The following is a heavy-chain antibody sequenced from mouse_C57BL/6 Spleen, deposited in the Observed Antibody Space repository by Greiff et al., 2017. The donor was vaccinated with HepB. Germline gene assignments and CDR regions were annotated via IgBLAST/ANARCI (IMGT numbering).Heavy chain of an antibody. V-gene: IGHV1-22*01. CDR3: ARGGYYYGSSPWYFDV. CDR2: INPNNGGT. J-gene: IGHJ1*03. CDR1: GYTFTDYN. D-gene: IGHD1-1*01. Sequence: EVQLQQSGPELVKPGASVKMSCKASGYTFTDYNMHWVKQSHGKSLEWIGYINPNNGGTSYNQKFKGKATLTVNKSSSTAYMELRSLTSEDSAVYYCARGGYYYGSSPWYFDVWGTGTTVTVSS.